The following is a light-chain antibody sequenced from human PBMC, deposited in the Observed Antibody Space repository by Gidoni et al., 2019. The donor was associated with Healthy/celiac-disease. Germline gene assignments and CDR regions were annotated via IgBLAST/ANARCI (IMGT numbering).Light chain of an antibody. CDR1: QSVSSY. J-gene: IGKJ3*01. CDR2: DAS. V-gene: IGKV3-11*01. Sequence: IVLTQSPATLSLSPGERATLSCRASQSVSSYLAWYQQKPGQAPRLLIYDASNSATGIPARFSGSGSGTDFTLTISSLEPEDFAVYYCQQRSNWPPVTFGPGTKVDIK. CDR3: QQRSNWPPVT.